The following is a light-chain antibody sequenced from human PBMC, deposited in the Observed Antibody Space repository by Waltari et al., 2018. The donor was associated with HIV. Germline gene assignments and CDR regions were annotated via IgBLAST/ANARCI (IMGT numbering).Light chain of an antibody. J-gene: IGLJ1*01. CDR1: STDVGNFNL. V-gene: IGLV2-23*02. CDR2: EVT. CDR3: YPDSDTSSSYV. Sequence: QSALTQPASVSGSPGQSITISCTGTSTDVGNFNLVSWYQQYPGKAPKLLMYEVTKRPSCASNLCSASKAANTDSLTIAWVRAEDEANYYCYPDSDTSSSYVCGTGTKVTVL.